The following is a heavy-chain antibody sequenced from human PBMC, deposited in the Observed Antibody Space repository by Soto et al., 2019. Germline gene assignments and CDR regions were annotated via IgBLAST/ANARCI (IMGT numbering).Heavy chain of an antibody. CDR2: ISAYNGNT. CDR3: PRDYAYDTGYVFGFPH. J-gene: IGHJ1*01. CDR1: GYTFTSYG. D-gene: IGHD5-12*01. Sequence: GASVKVSCKASGYTFTSYGISWVRQAPGQGLEGMGWISAYNGNTNYAQKLQGRVTMTTDTSTSTAYMELRSLRSDDTAVYSCPRDYAYDTGYVFGFPHSGQGTLVTVSS. V-gene: IGHV1-18*01.